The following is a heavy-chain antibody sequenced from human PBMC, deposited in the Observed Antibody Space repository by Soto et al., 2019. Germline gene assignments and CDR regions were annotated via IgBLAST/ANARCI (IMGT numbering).Heavy chain of an antibody. CDR2: ISGYNGDT. CDR3: DV. J-gene: IGHJ6*02. CDR1: GYTFTRYG. V-gene: IGHV1-18*01. Sequence: QGQLVQSGAEVKKPGASVKVSCKASGYTFTRYGISWVRQAPGQGLEWMGWISGYNGDTKYAQKFQGRVTMTVDTSTTTAYMELRSLTADDGAVYGMDVWGQGTTVTVSS.